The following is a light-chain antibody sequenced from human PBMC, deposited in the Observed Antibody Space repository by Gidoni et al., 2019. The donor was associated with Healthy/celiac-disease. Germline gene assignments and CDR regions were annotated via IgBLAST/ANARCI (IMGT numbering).Light chain of an antibody. CDR2: TLS. V-gene: IGKV2-40*01. CDR1: QTLLDRDDGNTY. CDR3: MQRIECPPMYT. J-gene: IGKJ2*01. Sequence: DIVMTQTPLSLPVPQEEPASISSRPSQTLLDRDDGNTYLYWYLHKQGQSPQLLIYTLSYRAFGVPDRFSGSGSGTDFTLKISRVEAEDVGVYYCMQRIECPPMYTFGQGTKLEIK.